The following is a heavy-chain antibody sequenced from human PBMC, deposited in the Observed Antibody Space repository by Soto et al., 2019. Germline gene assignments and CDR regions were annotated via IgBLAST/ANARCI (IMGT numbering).Heavy chain of an antibody. CDR2: IYPGDSDT. V-gene: IGHV5-51*01. D-gene: IGHD3-10*01. Sequence: PGESLKISCKGSGYSFTSYWIGGVRQMPGKGLEWMGIIYPGDSDTRYSPSFQGQVTISADKSISTAYLQWSSLKASDTAMYYCARHRDGSGSSSYGMDVWGQGTTVTVSS. CDR3: ARHRDGSGSSSYGMDV. CDR1: GYSFTSYW. J-gene: IGHJ6*02.